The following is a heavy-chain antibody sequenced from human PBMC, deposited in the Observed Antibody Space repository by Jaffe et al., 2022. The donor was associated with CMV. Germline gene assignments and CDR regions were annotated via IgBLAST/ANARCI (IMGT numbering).Heavy chain of an antibody. Sequence: EVQLVESGGGLVQPGGSLRLSCAASGFSISGYWMSWVRQAPGKGLEWVANIKYDGSERYYMDSVRGRFTISRDNARNSLFLEMDSLRVEDTAVYYCTRDLQGRHIYSFYYWGQGTLVPVSS. CDR1: GFSISGYW. V-gene: IGHV3-7*01. D-gene: IGHD2-15*01. J-gene: IGHJ4*02. CDR2: IKYDGSER. CDR3: TRDLQGRHIYSFYY.